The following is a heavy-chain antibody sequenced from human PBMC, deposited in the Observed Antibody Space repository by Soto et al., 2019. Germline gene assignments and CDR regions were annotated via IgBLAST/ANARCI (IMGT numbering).Heavy chain of an antibody. Sequence: SETLSLTCAVYGGSFSGYYWSWIRQPPGKGLEWIGEITHYGRTNHNPPLKRRVNISVDTSKNQFSLKLTSVTAADTAVYYCGRGRVYYYGSGSYYNGYYYYGMDVGGQGTTVTVSS. J-gene: IGHJ6*02. CDR3: GRGRVYYYGSGSYYNGYYYYGMDV. D-gene: IGHD3-10*01. V-gene: IGHV4-34*01. CDR2: ITHYGRT. CDR1: GGSFSGYY.